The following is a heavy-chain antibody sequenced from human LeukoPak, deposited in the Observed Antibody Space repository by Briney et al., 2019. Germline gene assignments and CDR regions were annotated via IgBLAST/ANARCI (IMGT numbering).Heavy chain of an antibody. Sequence: GGSLRLSCAASGFTFSSYAMSWVRQAPGEGLEWVSAISGSGGSTYYADSVKGRFTISRDNSKNTLYLQMNSLRAEDTAVYYCAKDADYYDSSGPPYYFDYWGQGTLVTVSS. CDR1: GFTFSSYA. V-gene: IGHV3-23*01. CDR2: ISGSGGST. CDR3: AKDADYYDSSGPPYYFDY. D-gene: IGHD3-22*01. J-gene: IGHJ4*02.